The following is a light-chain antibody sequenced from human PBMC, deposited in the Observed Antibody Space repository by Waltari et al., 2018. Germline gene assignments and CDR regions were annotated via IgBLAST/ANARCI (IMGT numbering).Light chain of an antibody. V-gene: IGKV3-15*01. Sequence: EVVMTQSTVTLSVSPGERATLSCRASQSVTSNLDWYQQKAGQPPRLLIYETSTRVTGVPARFSGSGSGTEFTLTISSLQSEDSAVYYCQQYNDWPPYTFGQGTKLEIK. CDR3: QQYNDWPPYT. CDR1: QSVTSN. J-gene: IGKJ2*01. CDR2: ETS.